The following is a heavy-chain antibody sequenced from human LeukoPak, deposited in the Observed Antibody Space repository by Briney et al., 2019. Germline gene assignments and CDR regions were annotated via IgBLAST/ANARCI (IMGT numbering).Heavy chain of an antibody. V-gene: IGHV1-3*01. J-gene: IGHJ4*02. CDR1: GYTFTSYA. CDR2: INAGNGNT. CDR3: AGGEQGSGSYYLAY. D-gene: IGHD1-26*01. Sequence: ASVKVSCKASGYTFTSYAMHWVRQAPGQRLEWMGWINAGNGNTKYSQKFQGRVTITRDTSASTAYMELSSLRSEDTAVYYCAGGEQGSGSYYLAYWGQGTLVTVSS.